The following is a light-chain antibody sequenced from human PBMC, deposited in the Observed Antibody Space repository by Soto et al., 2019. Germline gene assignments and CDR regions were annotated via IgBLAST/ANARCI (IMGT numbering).Light chain of an antibody. Sequence: QLVLTQSPSASASLGASVKLTCTLNSEYSNYAIAWHQQQPEKGPRYLMKLNSDGSHSKGDGIPDRFSGSSSGAERYLTISSLQSEDEADYYCQTWDTDIRVVFGGGTKLTVL. CDR2: LNSDGSH. J-gene: IGLJ2*01. CDR3: QTWDTDIRVV. CDR1: SEYSNYA. V-gene: IGLV4-69*01.